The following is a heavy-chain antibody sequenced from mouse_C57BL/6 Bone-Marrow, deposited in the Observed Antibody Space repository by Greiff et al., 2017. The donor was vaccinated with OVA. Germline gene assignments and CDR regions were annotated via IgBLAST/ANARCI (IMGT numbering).Heavy chain of an antibody. CDR3: ARPFYEGFAY. Sequence: EVKLVESGGDLVKPGGSLKLSCAASGFTFSSYGMSWVRQTPDKRLEWVATISSGGSYTYYPDSVKGRFTISRDNAKNTLYLQMSSLKSEDTAMYYCARPFYEGFAYWGQGTLVTVSA. CDR2: ISSGGSYT. V-gene: IGHV5-6*01. D-gene: IGHD2-12*01. CDR1: GFTFSSYG. J-gene: IGHJ3*01.